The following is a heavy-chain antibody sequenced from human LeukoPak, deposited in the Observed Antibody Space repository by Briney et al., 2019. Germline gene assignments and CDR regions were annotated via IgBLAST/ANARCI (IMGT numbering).Heavy chain of an antibody. D-gene: IGHD3-10*01. Sequence: GGSLRLSCAASGFTFSDYYMSWIRQAPGKGLEWGSYISKSGSNKDYADSVKGRFTISRDNAKNSLYLQLNSLRGEDTAVYYCARVLGSYAVDYWGQGTLATVSS. V-gene: IGHV3-11*01. CDR3: ARVLGSYAVDY. CDR2: ISKSGSNK. J-gene: IGHJ4*02. CDR1: GFTFSDYY.